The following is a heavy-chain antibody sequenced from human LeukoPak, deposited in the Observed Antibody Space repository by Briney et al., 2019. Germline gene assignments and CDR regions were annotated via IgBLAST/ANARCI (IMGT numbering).Heavy chain of an antibody. CDR2: INSDGSST. D-gene: IGHD3-10*01. CDR3: ARSGSYYGSGSHVFDY. Sequence: GGSLRLSCAASGFTSSSYWMHWVRQAPGKGLVWVSRINSDGSSTSYADSVKGRFTISRDNAKNTLYLQMNSLRAEDTAVYYCARSGSYYGSGSHVFDYWGQGTLVTVSS. J-gene: IGHJ4*02. V-gene: IGHV3-74*01. CDR1: GFTSSSYW.